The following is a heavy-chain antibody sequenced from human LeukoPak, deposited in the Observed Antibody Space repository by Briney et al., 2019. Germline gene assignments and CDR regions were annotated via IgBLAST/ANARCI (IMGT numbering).Heavy chain of an antibody. CDR1: GYTFTTHG. J-gene: IGHJ3*02. CDR3: ARNLGRWDAFDI. CDR2: ISANNGNT. Sequence: GSVKVSCKASGYTFTTHGISWVRQAPGQGLEWMGWISANNGNTNFAQKLQGRVTMTTDTSTITAYMELRSLRSDDTAVYYCARNLGRWDAFDIWGQGTMVTVSS. D-gene: IGHD3-16*01. V-gene: IGHV1-18*01.